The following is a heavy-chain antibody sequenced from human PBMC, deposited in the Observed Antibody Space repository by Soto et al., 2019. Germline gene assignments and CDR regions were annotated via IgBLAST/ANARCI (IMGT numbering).Heavy chain of an antibody. D-gene: IGHD1-26*01. V-gene: IGHV5-51*01. J-gene: IGHJ5*02. CDR1: GYTFTSYW. CDR2: IYPHDSDT. Sequence: GESLKISWKGSGYTFTSYWIGWVRQMPGKGLEWMGIIYPHDSDTRYSPSFQGQVTISADKSISTAYLQWSSLKASDTAMYYCARHGRGSRLGNWFDPWGQGTLVTFSS. CDR3: ARHGRGSRLGNWFDP.